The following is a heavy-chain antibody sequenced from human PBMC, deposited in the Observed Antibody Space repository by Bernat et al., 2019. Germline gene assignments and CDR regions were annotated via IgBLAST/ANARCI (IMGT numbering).Heavy chain of an antibody. CDR2: INSDGSST. Sequence: EVQLVESGGGLVQPGGSLRLSCAASGFTFSSYWMHWVRQAPGKGLVWVSRINSDGSSTSYADSVKGRFTISRDNAKNTLYLQMNSLRAEDTAVYYCARAPSMAGTLYGMDVWGQGTTVTVSS. D-gene: IGHD6-19*01. V-gene: IGHV3-74*01. CDR3: ARAPSMAGTLYGMDV. J-gene: IGHJ6*02. CDR1: GFTFSSYW.